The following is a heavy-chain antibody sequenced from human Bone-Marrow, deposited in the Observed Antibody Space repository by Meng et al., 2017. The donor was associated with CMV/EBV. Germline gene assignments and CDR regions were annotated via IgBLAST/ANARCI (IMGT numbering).Heavy chain of an antibody. CDR1: GYTFTSYD. CDR2: MNPNSGNT. D-gene: IGHD1-1*01. Sequence: ASVKVSCKASGYTFTSYDINWVRQATGQGLEWMGWMNPNSGNTGYAQKFQGRVTITRNTSISTAYMELSSLRSEDTAVYYCARVPELTLSMDVWGQETTVTVSS. V-gene: IGHV1-8*03. CDR3: ARVPELTLSMDV. J-gene: IGHJ6*02.